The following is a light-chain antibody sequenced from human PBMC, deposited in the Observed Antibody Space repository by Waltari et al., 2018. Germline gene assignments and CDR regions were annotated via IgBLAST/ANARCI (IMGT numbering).Light chain of an antibody. J-gene: IGLJ2*01. CDR3: QAWHTSTFVL. Sequence: SFQLTQTPSVSVSPGETASISCSGETWGDKNVSWYQHKPGQSPVLPIYQDNMRHSGIPERFSGSNSGNTATLTISGTQAMDEADYYCQAWHTSTFVLFGGGTKLTVL. CDR1: TWGDKN. V-gene: IGLV3-1*01. CDR2: QDN.